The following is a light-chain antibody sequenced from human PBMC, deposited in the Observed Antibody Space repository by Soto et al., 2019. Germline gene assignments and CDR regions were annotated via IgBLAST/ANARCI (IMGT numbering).Light chain of an antibody. Sequence: QSAPTQPASVSGSPGQSIAISCTGTSSDVGGYKSVAWYQQYPGKAPKMMMYDDSDRPLGVSDRFSGSKSGNTASLTISGLHAEDEADYYCSSYSTTHTRVFGSGTKLTVL. V-gene: IGLV2-14*03. CDR1: SSDVGGYKS. CDR3: SSYSTTHTRV. CDR2: DDS. J-gene: IGLJ1*01.